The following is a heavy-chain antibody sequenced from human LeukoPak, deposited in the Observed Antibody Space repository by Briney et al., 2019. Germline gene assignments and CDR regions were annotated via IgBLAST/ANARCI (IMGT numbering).Heavy chain of an antibody. Sequence: PGGSLRLSCAASGFTFSTYAMSWVRQAAGKGLEWVSLISGSGGGTYYADSVKGRFTISRDNSKNTLYLQLNSLRVEDTAVYYCAKRERERISWYFFDYWGQGTLVTISS. CDR3: AKRERERISWYFFDY. CDR1: GFTFSTYA. V-gene: IGHV3-23*01. CDR2: ISGSGGGT. D-gene: IGHD6-13*01. J-gene: IGHJ4*02.